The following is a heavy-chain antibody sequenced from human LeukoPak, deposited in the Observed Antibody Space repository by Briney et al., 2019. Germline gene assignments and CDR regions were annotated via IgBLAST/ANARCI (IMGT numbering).Heavy chain of an antibody. CDR3: ARAGSSWSHYYYYYYMDV. D-gene: IGHD6-13*01. Sequence: ASVKVSCKASGYTFTGYYMHWVRQAPGQGLEWMGWINPNSGGTNYAQKFQGRVTMTRDTSISTAYMELSSLRSEDTAVYYCARAGSSWSHYYYYYYMDVWGKGTTVTVSS. CDR2: INPNSGGT. V-gene: IGHV1-2*02. J-gene: IGHJ6*03. CDR1: GYTFTGYY.